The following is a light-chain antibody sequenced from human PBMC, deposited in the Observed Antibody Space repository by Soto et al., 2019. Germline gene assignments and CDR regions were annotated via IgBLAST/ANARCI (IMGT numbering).Light chain of an antibody. CDR2: DTS. Sequence: EFLLTQSPGTLSVSLGEIATLSCRASQSVSIHLAWYQQKPGQAPRLLIYDTSTRATGIPARFSGSGSGTEFTLTISSLQSEDFAVYYCQQYSNWPPITFGQGTRLEIK. CDR1: QSVSIH. CDR3: QQYSNWPPIT. J-gene: IGKJ5*01. V-gene: IGKV3-15*01.